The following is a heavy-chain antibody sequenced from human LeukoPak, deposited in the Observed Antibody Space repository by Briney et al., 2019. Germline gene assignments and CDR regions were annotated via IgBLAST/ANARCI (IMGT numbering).Heavy chain of an antibody. Sequence: GGSLRLSCAASGFAFSSYAMHWVRQAPGKGLEWVAVISYDGSNKYYADSVKGRFTISRDNSKNTLYLQMNSLRAEDTAVYYCARDASRVRGVTYYYGMDVWGQGTTVTVSS. CDR1: GFAFSSYA. CDR2: ISYDGSNK. V-gene: IGHV3-30-3*01. CDR3: ARDASRVRGVTYYYGMDV. D-gene: IGHD3-10*01. J-gene: IGHJ6*02.